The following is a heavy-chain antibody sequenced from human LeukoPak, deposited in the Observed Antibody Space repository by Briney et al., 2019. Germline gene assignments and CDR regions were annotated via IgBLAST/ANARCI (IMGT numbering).Heavy chain of an antibody. CDR3: AKDRGSLYYYGMDV. CDR2: ISYDGSNK. Sequence: PGGSLRLSCAASGFTVSSNYMSWVRQAPGKGLEWVAVISYDGSNKYYADSVKGRFTISRDNTKNTLYLQMNSLRAEDTAVYYCAKDRGSLYYYGMDVWGQGTTVTVSS. J-gene: IGHJ6*02. D-gene: IGHD5-12*01. CDR1: GFTVSSNY. V-gene: IGHV3-30*18.